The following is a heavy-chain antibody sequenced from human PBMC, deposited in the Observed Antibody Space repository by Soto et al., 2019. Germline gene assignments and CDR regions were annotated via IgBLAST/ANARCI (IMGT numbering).Heavy chain of an antibody. V-gene: IGHV3-23*01. D-gene: IGHD5-12*01. Sequence: GGSLRLSCAASGFTFSSYAMSWVRQAPGKGLEWVSAISGSGGSTYYADSVKGRFTISRDNSKNTLYLQMNSLRAEDTAVYYCAKPLLEYSGYDAYFDYWGQGTLVTVSS. J-gene: IGHJ4*02. CDR2: ISGSGGST. CDR1: GFTFSSYA. CDR3: AKPLLEYSGYDAYFDY.